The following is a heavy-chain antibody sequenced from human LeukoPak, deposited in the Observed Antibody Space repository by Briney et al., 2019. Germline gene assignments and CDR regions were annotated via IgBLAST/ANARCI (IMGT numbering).Heavy chain of an antibody. Sequence: GGSLRLSCAASGFTFSSYAMHWVRQAPGKGLEWVAVISYDGSNKYYADSVKGRVTISRDNSKNTLYLQMNSLRAEDTAVYYCARDGDSSGYYYFAYYYGMDVWGQETTVTVSS. CDR3: ARDGDSSGYYYFAYYYGMDV. J-gene: IGHJ6*02. CDR1: GFTFSSYA. CDR2: ISYDGSNK. D-gene: IGHD3-22*01. V-gene: IGHV3-30*04.